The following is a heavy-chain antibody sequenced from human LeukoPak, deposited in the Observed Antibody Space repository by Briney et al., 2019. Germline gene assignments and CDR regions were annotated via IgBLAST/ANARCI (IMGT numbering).Heavy chain of an antibody. CDR1: GFTFSSYA. CDR3: AKDRSPVLLWFGESVFDY. Sequence: GGSLRLSCAASGFTFSSYAMSWVRQAPGKGLEWVSAISGSGGSTYYADSVKGRFTISRDNSKNTLYLQMNSLRAEDTAVYYCAKDRSPVLLWFGESVFDYWGQGTLVTVSS. J-gene: IGHJ4*02. CDR2: ISGSGGST. D-gene: IGHD3-10*01. V-gene: IGHV3-23*01.